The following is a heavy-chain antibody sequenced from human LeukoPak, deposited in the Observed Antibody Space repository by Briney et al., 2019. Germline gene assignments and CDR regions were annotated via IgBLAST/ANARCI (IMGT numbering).Heavy chain of an antibody. CDR1: GYTFTSNY. CDR3: ARGPIFRYYYYYMDV. J-gene: IGHJ6*03. D-gene: IGHD3-3*02. V-gene: IGHV1-46*01. Sequence: GASVKVSCKAFGYTFTSNYTHWVRQAPGQGPEWMGVISPSGGSTTYAQKFQGRVTMTTDTSTSTAYMELSSLRSEDTAVYYCARGPIFRYYYYYMDVWGKGTTVTVSS. CDR2: ISPSGGST.